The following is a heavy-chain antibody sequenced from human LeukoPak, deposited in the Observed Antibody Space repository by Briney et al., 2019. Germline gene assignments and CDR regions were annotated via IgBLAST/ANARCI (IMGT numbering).Heavy chain of an antibody. D-gene: IGHD2-15*01. CDR1: GCTFSTYG. Sequence: PGGSLRLSCAASGCTFSTYGMHWVRQAPGKGLEWVAFIRYDGSNKYADSVKGRFTISRDNSKNTLFLQMNSLRAEDTAVYYCAKDGGTHGEYYSYYMDVWGKGTTVTVSS. CDR2: IRYDGSNK. CDR3: AKDGGTHGEYYSYYMDV. J-gene: IGHJ6*03. V-gene: IGHV3-30*02.